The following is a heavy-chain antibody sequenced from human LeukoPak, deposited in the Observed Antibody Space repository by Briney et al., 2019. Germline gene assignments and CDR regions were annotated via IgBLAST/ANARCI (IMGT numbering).Heavy chain of an antibody. CDR1: GFTFSSYA. J-gene: IGHJ4*02. CDR3: ARDRSLYYDFWSGCLLY. D-gene: IGHD3-3*01. Sequence: PGGSLRLSCAASGFTFSSYAMHWVRQAPGKGLEWVAVISYDGSNKYYADSVKGRFTISRDNSKNTLYLQMNSLRAEDTAVYYCARDRSLYYDFWSGCLLYWGQGTLVTVSS. V-gene: IGHV3-30-3*01. CDR2: ISYDGSNK.